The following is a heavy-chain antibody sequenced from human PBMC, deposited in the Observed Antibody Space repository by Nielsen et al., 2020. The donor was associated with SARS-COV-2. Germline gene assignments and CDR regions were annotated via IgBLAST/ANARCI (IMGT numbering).Heavy chain of an antibody. J-gene: IGHJ4*02. CDR1: GFTFSDYW. V-gene: IGHV3-7*05. D-gene: IGHD2-15*01. CDR2: IKEDGSEK. CDR3: ARELPDY. Sequence: GGSLRLSCEASGFTFSDYWMSWVRQAPGKGLEWVANIKEDGSEKYYGDSVKGRFTISRDNAKNSLYLQMNSLRAGDAAVYYCARELPDYWGQGTLVTVSS.